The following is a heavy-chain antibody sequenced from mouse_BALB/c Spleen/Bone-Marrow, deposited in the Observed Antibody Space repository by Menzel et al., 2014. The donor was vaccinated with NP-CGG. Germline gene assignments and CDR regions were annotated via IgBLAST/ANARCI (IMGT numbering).Heavy chain of an antibody. CDR2: ISDGGSYT. CDR3: ARGGQLGAMDH. J-gene: IGHJ4*01. V-gene: IGHV5-4*02. CDR1: GFTFSDYY. Sequence: EVKLVESGGGLVKPGVSLKLSCAASGFTFSDYYMYWVRQTPEKRLEWVATISDGGSYTYYPDSVKGRFTISRDNAKNNLYLQMSSLKSEDTAMYYCARGGQLGAMDHWGQAASVTVTS. D-gene: IGHD3-2*01.